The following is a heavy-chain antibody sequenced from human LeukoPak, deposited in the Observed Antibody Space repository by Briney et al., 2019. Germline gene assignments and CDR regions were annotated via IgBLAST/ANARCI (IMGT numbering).Heavy chain of an antibody. CDR3: ARGYCTSTSCYNDY. D-gene: IGHD2-2*02. Sequence: GGSLRLSCAASGFTFSNYATHWVRQAPGKGLEWVATTSFDVSIKYYADSVKGRFTISRDNSKNTPYLQMNSLRTEDTAVYSCARGYCTSTSCYNDYWGQGTLVTVSS. J-gene: IGHJ4*02. CDR1: GFTFSNYA. V-gene: IGHV3-30*04. CDR2: TSFDVSIK.